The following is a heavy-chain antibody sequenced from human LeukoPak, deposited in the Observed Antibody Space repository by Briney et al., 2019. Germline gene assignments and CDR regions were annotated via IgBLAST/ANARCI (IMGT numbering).Heavy chain of an antibody. CDR2: TYYRSKWYN. CDR3: ARGTKILAVVVPSGYYYYYMDV. V-gene: IGHV6-1*01. D-gene: IGHD2-2*01. Sequence: SQSLSLTCAISGDSVSSNSAAWNWIRQSPSRGLGWLGRTYYRSKWYNDYAVYVKSRITIKPDTSKNQFSLQLNSVTPHDTAVYYCARGTKILAVVVPSGYYYYYMDVWVKGTTVTISS. CDR1: GDSVSSNSAA. J-gene: IGHJ6*03.